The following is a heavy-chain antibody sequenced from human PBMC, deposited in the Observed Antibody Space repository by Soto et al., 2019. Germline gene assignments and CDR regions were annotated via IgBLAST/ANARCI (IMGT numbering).Heavy chain of an antibody. D-gene: IGHD6-13*01. CDR1: GFTFSDYY. Sequence: PGESLKISCAASGFTFSDYYMSWIRQAPGKGLEWVSYISSSSSYTNYADSVKGRSTISRDNAKNSLYLQMNSLRAEDTAVYYCARYSSSGPFDIWGQGTMVTVSS. V-gene: IGHV3-11*06. J-gene: IGHJ3*02. CDR2: ISSSSSYT. CDR3: ARYSSSGPFDI.